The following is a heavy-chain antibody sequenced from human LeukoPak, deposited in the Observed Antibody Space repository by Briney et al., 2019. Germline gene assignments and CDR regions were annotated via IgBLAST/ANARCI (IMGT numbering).Heavy chain of an antibody. J-gene: IGHJ4*02. CDR2: INPNSGGT. CDR3: ARGKAKGRGGSGSYSYDY. D-gene: IGHD3-10*01. CDR1: GYTFTGYY. Sequence: EASVKVSCKASGYTFTGYYMHWVRQAPGQGLEWMGWINPNSGGTNYAQKFQGRVTMTRDTSISTAYMELSRLRSDDTAVYYCARGKAKGRGGSGSYSYDYWGQGTLVTVSS. V-gene: IGHV1-2*02.